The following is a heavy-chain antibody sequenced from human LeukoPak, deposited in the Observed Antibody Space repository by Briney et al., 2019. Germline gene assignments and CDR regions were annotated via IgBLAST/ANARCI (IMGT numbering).Heavy chain of an antibody. V-gene: IGHV4-39*07. D-gene: IGHD5-12*01. Sequence: SETLSLTCTVSGGSISSSTYYWGWFRQPPGKGLEWIGSIYYSGSTYYNPSLKSRVAISGDTFKNQFSLRLGSVTAADTAVYYCARGGDAAPFDYWGLGTQVTVSS. CDR1: GGSISSSTYY. CDR3: ARGGDAAPFDY. J-gene: IGHJ4*02. CDR2: IYYSGST.